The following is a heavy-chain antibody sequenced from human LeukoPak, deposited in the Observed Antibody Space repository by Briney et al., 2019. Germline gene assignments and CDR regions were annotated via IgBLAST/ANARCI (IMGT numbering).Heavy chain of an antibody. Sequence: GGSLRLSCAASGFTFSSYWMSWVREAPGKGVEWGANIKQDGSEKYYADSVKGRFTISRDNAKNSLYMQMNSLRAKDTAVYYCARDWPGAGLRAGDYWGQGTLVTVSS. V-gene: IGHV3-7*04. D-gene: IGHD6-19*01. CDR1: GFTFSSYW. CDR2: IKQDGSEK. J-gene: IGHJ4*02. CDR3: ARDWPGAGLRAGDY.